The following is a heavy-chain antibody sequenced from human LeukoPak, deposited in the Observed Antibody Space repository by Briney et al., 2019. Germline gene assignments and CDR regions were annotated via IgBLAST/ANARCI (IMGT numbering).Heavy chain of an antibody. Sequence: SVKVSCKASGGTFSSYAISWVRQAPGQGLEWMGRIIPIFGTANYAQKFQGRVTITTDESTSTAYMELRSLRSDDTAVYYCARYSGYGLFDYWGQGTLVTVSS. CDR3: ARYSGYGLFDY. D-gene: IGHD5-12*01. CDR2: IIPIFGTA. V-gene: IGHV1-69*05. CDR1: GGTFSSYA. J-gene: IGHJ4*02.